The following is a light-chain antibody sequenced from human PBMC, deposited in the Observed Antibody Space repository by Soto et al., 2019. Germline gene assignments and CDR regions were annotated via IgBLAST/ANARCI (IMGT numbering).Light chain of an antibody. J-gene: IGKJ2*01. V-gene: IGKV1-8*01. CDR3: QQYYSYVYT. CDR1: QGISSY. CDR2: APS. Sequence: AIRMTQSPSSFSASTGDRVTITCRASQGISSYLAWYQQKPGKAPKLLIYAPSTLQSGVPSRFSGSGSGTDFTLTISCLQSEDFATYYCQQYYSYVYTFGQGTKLEIK.